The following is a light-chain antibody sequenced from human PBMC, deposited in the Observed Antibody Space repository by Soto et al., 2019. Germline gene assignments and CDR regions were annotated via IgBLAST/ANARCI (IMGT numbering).Light chain of an antibody. CDR2: DAS. V-gene: IGKV3-11*01. CDR1: QSVANY. CDR3: QQLNFFPIT. J-gene: IGKJ5*01. Sequence: EIVMTQSPATLSLSPGERATLSCRASQSVANYLAWYQQKPGQAPRLLIYDASSRAAGVPSRFSGSGSGTEFTLTITSLQPEDFATYYCQQLNFFPITFGQGTRLEIK.